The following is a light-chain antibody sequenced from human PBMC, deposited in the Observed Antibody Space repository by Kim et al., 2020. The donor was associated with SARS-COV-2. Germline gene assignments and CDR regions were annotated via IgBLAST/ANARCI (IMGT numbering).Light chain of an antibody. CDR1: NIGSKN. J-gene: IGLJ3*02. Sequence: SYELTQPLSVSVALGQTARITCGGNNIGSKNVHWYQQKPGQAPVLVIYRDSNRPSRIPERFSGSNSGNTATLTISRAQAGDEADYYCQVWDSSTFWVFGG. V-gene: IGLV3-9*01. CDR3: QVWDSSTFWV. CDR2: RDS.